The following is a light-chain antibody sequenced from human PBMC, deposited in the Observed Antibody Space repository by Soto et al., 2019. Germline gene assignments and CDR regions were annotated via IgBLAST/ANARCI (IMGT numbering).Light chain of an antibody. CDR3: QQASGSPFP. Sequence: DIQMTQSPSSVSASVGDRVTITCRASQGISTWLAWYQQKPGKAPKLLIYGASSLKSGVPAGFSGSGSGTDFTLPISSLQPEDFAPYYCQQASGSPFPFGQGTKREIK. J-gene: IGKJ2*01. CDR1: QGISTW. CDR2: GAS. V-gene: IGKV1D-12*01.